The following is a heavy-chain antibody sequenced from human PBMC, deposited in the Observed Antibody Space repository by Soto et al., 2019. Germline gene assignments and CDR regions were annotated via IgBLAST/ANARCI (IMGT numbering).Heavy chain of an antibody. Sequence: PGGSLRLSCAASGFTFSSYWMHWVRQAPGKGLVWVSRINSDGSSTSYADSVKGRFTISRDNAKNTLYLQMNSLRAEDTAVYYCARPGSHREQQGIYGMDAWGQGTLVTVSS. V-gene: IGHV3-74*01. CDR2: INSDGSST. CDR1: GFTFSSYW. D-gene: IGHD2-15*01. J-gene: IGHJ6*02. CDR3: ARPGSHREQQGIYGMDA.